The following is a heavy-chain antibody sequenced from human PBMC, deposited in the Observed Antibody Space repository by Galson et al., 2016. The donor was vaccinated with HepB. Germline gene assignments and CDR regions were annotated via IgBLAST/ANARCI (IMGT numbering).Heavy chain of an antibody. CDR2: ISHESIEK. V-gene: IGHV3-7*03. Sequence: SLRLSCAVSGFTFKNYWMIWVRQTPGEGLEWVASISHESIEKHYMDPVKGRFTISRDDANNLLYLQMSGLRAEDTAVYYWGIDFRFPLGNWGQGTLVTVSS. D-gene: IGHD3-3*01. J-gene: IGHJ4*02. CDR1: GFTFKNYW. CDR3: GIDFRFPLGN.